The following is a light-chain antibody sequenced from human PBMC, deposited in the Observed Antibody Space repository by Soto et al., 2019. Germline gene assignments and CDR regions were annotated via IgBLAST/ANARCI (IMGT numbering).Light chain of an antibody. V-gene: IGKV3-20*01. CDR1: QSVSSSY. Sequence: IVLTQSPGTLSLSPGERATLSCRASQSVSSSYLAWYQHKPGQAPRLLIYGASSRATGIPDRFSGSGSGTDLTLTISRLEPDDVALYYCQQYGSSPHTFGQGTKLEIK. CDR2: GAS. J-gene: IGKJ2*01. CDR3: QQYGSSPHT.